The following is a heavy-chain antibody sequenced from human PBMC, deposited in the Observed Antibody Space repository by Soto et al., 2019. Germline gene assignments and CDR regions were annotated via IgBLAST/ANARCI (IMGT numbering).Heavy chain of an antibody. Sequence: EVQLVESGGGLVQPGGSLRLSCAASGLTFSNAWMNWVRQAPGKGLEWVGRIKSKTHGGTTDYIAPVKGRFTISRDDSKNTVYLQMNSLETGDTAVYFCYTRYDFWSGSDYWGQGTLVTVSS. CDR1: GLTFSNAW. J-gene: IGHJ4*02. V-gene: IGHV3-15*07. D-gene: IGHD3-3*01. CDR3: YTRYDFWSGSDY. CDR2: IKSKTHGGTT.